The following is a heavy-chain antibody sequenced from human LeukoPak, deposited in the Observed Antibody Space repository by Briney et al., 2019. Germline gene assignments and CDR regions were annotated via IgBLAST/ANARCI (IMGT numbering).Heavy chain of an antibody. CDR1: GFTFSSYS. Sequence: PGGSLRPSCAASGFTFSSYSMNWVRQAPGKGLEWVSSISSSSSYIYYADSVKGRFTISRDNAKNSLYLQMNSLRAEDTAVYYCASSGDEDYGDAFDIWGQGTMVTVSS. V-gene: IGHV3-21*01. J-gene: IGHJ3*02. CDR3: ASSGDEDYGDAFDI. CDR2: ISSSSSYI. D-gene: IGHD2-15*01.